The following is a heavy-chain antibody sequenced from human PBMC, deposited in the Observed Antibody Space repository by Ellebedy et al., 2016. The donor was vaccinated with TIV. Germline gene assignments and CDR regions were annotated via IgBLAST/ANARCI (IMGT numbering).Heavy chain of an antibody. CDR3: VSDLTNPVTGDY. V-gene: IGHV1-2*02. J-gene: IGHJ4*02. Sequence: AASVKVSCKTSGYSFTAYYIHWVRQAPGQGPEWVGWINPNNGVTVYEQKLQGRVTITGDTSISTVYMELSSLRSDDTAIYYCVSDLTNPVTGDYWGQGTLVFVSS. CDR1: GYSFTAYY. D-gene: IGHD4-11*01. CDR2: INPNNGVT.